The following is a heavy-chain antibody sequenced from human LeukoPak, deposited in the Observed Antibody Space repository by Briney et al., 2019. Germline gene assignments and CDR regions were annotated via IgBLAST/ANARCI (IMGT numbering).Heavy chain of an antibody. CDR3: ARGFGWFDP. CDR1: GYSISSGYY. V-gene: IGHV4-38-2*01. J-gene: IGHJ5*02. Sequence: PSETLSLTCAVSGYSISSGYYWGRIRQPPGKGLEWIGSIYHSGSTNYNPSLKSRVTISVDTSKNQFSLKLSSVTAADTAVYYCARGFGWFDPWGQGTLVTVSS. D-gene: IGHD3-16*01. CDR2: IYHSGST.